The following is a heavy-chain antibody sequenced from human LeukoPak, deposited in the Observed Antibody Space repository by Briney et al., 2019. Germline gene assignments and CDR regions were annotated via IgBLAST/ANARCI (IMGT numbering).Heavy chain of an antibody. CDR2: IYYSGSA. J-gene: IGHJ4*02. CDR1: GGSISSSSYY. Sequence: SETLSLTCTVSGGSISSSSYYWRWIRQPPGKGLEWIGSIYYSGSAYYNPSLKSRVTISVDTSKNQYSLKLRSVTAADTDVYYCARHGGGSDYWGQGTLVIVSS. D-gene: IGHD3-16*01. V-gene: IGHV4-39*01. CDR3: ARHGGGSDY.